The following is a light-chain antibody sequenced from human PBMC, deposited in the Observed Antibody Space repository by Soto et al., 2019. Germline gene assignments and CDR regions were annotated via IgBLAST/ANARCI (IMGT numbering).Light chain of an antibody. CDR3: AAWDDSLNGHVV. J-gene: IGLJ2*01. CDR2: SNN. V-gene: IGLV1-44*01. CDR1: SSNIGSNT. Sequence: QSVLTQPPSASGTPGQRVTISCSGSSSNIGSNTVNWYQQLPATAPKLLIYSNNQRPSGVPDRFSGSKSGTSASLAISGLQSEDEADYYCAAWDDSLNGHVVFGGGTKVTVL.